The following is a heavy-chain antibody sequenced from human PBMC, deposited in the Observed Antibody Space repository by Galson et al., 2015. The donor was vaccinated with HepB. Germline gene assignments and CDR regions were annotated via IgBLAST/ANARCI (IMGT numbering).Heavy chain of an antibody. D-gene: IGHD4-17*01. J-gene: IGHJ6*02. Sequence: SLRLSCAASGFTFSSYGMHWVRQAPGKGLEWVAVISYDGSNKYYADSVKGRFTISRDNSKNTLYLQMNSLRAEDTAVYYCAKDTTWGDYGDNTYYYYGMDVWGQGTTVTVSS. CDR2: ISYDGSNK. V-gene: IGHV3-30*18. CDR3: AKDTTWGDYGDNTYYYYGMDV. CDR1: GFTFSSYG.